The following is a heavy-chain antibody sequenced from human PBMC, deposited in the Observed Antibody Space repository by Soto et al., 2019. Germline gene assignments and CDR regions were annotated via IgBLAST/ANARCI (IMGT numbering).Heavy chain of an antibody. CDR3: AREGSIVVVVAATHYYYGMDV. CDR1: GYTFTSYV. D-gene: IGHD2-15*01. Sequence: ASVKVSCKASGYTFTSYVISWVRQAPGQGLEWMGWISAYNGNTNYAQKLQGRVTMTTDTSTSTAYMELRSLRSDDTAVYYCAREGSIVVVVAATHYYYGMDVWGQGTTVTVSS. V-gene: IGHV1-18*01. J-gene: IGHJ6*02. CDR2: ISAYNGNT.